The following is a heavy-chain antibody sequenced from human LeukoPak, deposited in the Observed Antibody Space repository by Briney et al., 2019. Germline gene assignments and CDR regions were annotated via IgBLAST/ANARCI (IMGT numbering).Heavy chain of an antibody. CDR2: IKSKTDGGTT. J-gene: IGHJ4*02. CDR3: TTDENRVGATLFADY. CDR1: GFTFSNAW. V-gene: IGHV3-15*01. D-gene: IGHD1-26*01. Sequence: PGGSLRLSCAASGFTFSNAWMSWVRQAPGKGLEWVGRIKSKTDGGTTDYAAPVKGRFTISRDDSKNTLYLQMNSLKTEDTAVYYCTTDENRVGATLFADYWGQGTLVTVSS.